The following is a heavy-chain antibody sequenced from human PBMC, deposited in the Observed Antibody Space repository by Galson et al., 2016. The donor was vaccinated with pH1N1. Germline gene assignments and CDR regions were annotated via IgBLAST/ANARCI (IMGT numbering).Heavy chain of an antibody. CDR3: ARQNDYGDYRGDAFDI. CDR1: GYGFPSSW. J-gene: IGHJ3*02. Sequence: QSGAEVKKPGESLKISCKGSGYGFPSSWIGWVRQMPGKGLEWMGIIYLGGSLIRYRPSFQGQVTISADKSVNIVYLEWVSLKASDTAMYYCARQNDYGDYRGDAFDIWGQGTMVTVSS. V-gene: IGHV5-51*01. D-gene: IGHD4-17*01. CDR2: IYLGGSLI.